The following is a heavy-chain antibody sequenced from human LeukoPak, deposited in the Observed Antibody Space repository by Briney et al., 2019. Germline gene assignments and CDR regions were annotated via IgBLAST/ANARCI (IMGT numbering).Heavy chain of an antibody. J-gene: IGHJ4*02. V-gene: IGHV3-30-3*01. D-gene: IGHD7-27*01. Sequence: GGSLRLSCAASGFTFSSYAMHWVRQAPGKGLEWVAVVSYDGSNKYYADSVKGRFTISRDNSKNTLYLQMNSLRAEDAAVYYCATIGDRRTGELYRIDYWGQGTLVAVSS. CDR1: GFTFSSYA. CDR3: ATIGDRRTGELYRIDY. CDR2: VSYDGSNK.